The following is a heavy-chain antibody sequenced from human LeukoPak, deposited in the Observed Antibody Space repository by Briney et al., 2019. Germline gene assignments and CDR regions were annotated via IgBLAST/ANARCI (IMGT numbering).Heavy chain of an antibody. CDR1: GFTFSSYW. D-gene: IGHD6-19*01. Sequence: GGSLRLSCAASGFTFSSYWMHWVRQAPGKGLVWVSRINSDGSSTSYADSVKGRFTISRDNVKNTLYLQMNSLRAEDTAVYYCARDLSSGWSVVENWFGPWGQGTLVTVSS. V-gene: IGHV3-74*01. CDR2: INSDGSST. CDR3: ARDLSSGWSVVENWFGP. J-gene: IGHJ5*02.